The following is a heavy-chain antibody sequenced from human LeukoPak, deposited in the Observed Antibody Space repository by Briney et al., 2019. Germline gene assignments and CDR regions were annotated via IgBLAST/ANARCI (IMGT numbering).Heavy chain of an antibody. D-gene: IGHD4-11*01. CDR2: IYYSGST. CDR1: GGSLSSSSYY. J-gene: IGHJ6*03. V-gene: IGHV4-39*07. Sequence: SETLSLTCTVSGGSLSSSSYYWGWIRQPPGKGLEWIGSIYYSGSTYYNPSLKSRVTISVDTSKNQFSLKLSSVTAADTAAYYCARVQAGRNYYYMDVWGKGTTVTVSS. CDR3: ARVQAGRNYYYMDV.